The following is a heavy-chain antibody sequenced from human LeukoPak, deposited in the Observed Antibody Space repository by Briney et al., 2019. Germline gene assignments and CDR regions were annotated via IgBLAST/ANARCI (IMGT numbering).Heavy chain of an antibody. Sequence: SQTLSLTCTVSGDSISSGDYYWSWIRQPAGKGLEWIGRIYTSGSTNYNPSLKSRVTISVDTSKNQFSLKLSSVTAADTAVYYCAVAPVRMATISRWGQGTLVTVSS. D-gene: IGHD5-24*01. CDR1: GDSISSGDYY. V-gene: IGHV4-61*02. CDR3: AVAPVRMATISR. CDR2: IYTSGST. J-gene: IGHJ4*02.